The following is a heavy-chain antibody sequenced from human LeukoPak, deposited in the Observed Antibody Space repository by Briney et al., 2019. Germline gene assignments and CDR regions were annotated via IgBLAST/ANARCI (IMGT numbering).Heavy chain of an antibody. CDR1: RFTFSSYA. CDR2: ISGSGGST. Sequence: GSLRLSCAASRFTFSSYAMSWVRQAPGKGLEWVSAISGSGGSTYYADSVKGRFTISRDNSKDTLYLQMNSLRAEDTAVYYCAKDRGGRGLPVDYWGQGTLVTVSS. V-gene: IGHV3-23*01. D-gene: IGHD3-16*01. CDR3: AKDRGGRGLPVDY. J-gene: IGHJ4*02.